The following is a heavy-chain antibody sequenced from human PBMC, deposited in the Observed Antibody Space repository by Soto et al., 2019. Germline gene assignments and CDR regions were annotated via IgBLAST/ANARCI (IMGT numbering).Heavy chain of an antibody. V-gene: IGHV1-69*01. CDR1: GGTFSSYA. D-gene: IGHD3-10*01. J-gene: IGHJ6*02. CDR3: ASEYGSGSSHYYYYGMDV. Sequence: QVQLVQSGAEVKKPGSSVNVSCKASGGTFSSYAISWVRQAPGQGLEWMGGIIPIFGTANYAQKFQGRVTINADESTSTAYMELSSLRSEDTAVYYCASEYGSGSSHYYYYGMDVWGQGTTVTVSS. CDR2: IIPIFGTA.